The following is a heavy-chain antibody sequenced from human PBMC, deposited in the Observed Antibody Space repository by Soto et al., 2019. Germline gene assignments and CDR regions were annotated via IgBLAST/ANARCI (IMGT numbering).Heavy chain of an antibody. Sequence: EVQVVESGGGLVQPGGSLRLSCAASGFTFRSYAMHWVRQAPGKGLEYVSTISRNGGSTYYANSVKGRFTISRDNSKNTLYLQMGSLRAEDMAVYYCAREGGSYYFDDWGQGTLVTVSS. CDR2: ISRNGGST. D-gene: IGHD1-26*01. CDR3: AREGGSYYFDD. J-gene: IGHJ4*02. V-gene: IGHV3-64*01. CDR1: GFTFRSYA.